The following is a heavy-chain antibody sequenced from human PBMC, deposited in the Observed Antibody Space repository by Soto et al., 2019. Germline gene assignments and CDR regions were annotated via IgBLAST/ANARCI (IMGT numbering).Heavy chain of an antibody. CDR1: GYTFTSYA. CDR2: ISGNTGDT. Sequence: QVQLVQSGAEVKKPGASVKVSCKASGYTFTSYAISWVRQAPGQGLEWMGWISGNTGDTRYAQKLQGRVTMTTDTSTGTVYMELRRLRSDDTAVYYCARVDWGNGYWYFDLWGRGTLVTVSS. V-gene: IGHV1-18*01. CDR3: ARVDWGNGYWYFDL. D-gene: IGHD2-21*01. J-gene: IGHJ2*01.